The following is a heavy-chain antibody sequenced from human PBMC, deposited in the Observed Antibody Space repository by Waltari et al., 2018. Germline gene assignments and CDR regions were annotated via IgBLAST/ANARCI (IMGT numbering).Heavy chain of an antibody. V-gene: IGHV4-39*07. CDR1: GGSISSSSYY. J-gene: IGHJ4*02. CDR2: IYYSGST. D-gene: IGHD4-17*01. CDR3: ARASMTTVTTFDY. Sequence: QLQLQESGPGLVKPSETLSLTCTVSGGSISSSSYYWGWIRQPPGKGLEWIGSIYYSGSTSYNPSLKSRVTISVDTSKNQFSLKLSSVTAADTAVYYCARASMTTVTTFDYWGQGTLVTVSS.